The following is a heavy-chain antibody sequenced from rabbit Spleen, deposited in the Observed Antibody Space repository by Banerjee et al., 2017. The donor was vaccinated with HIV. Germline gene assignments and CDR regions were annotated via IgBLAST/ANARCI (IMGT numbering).Heavy chain of an antibody. CDR2: INIVTGKS. Sequence: QSLEESGGGLVKPGASLTLTCKASGFSFSNKAVMCWVRQAPGKGLEWIACINIVTGKSVYANWAEGRFIMSRTSSTTVTLQMTSLTAADTATYFCARDLVAVIGWNFNLWGPGTLVTVS. D-gene: IGHD1-1*01. CDR3: ARDLVAVIGWNFNL. CDR1: GFSFSNKAV. V-gene: IGHV1S40*01. J-gene: IGHJ4*01.